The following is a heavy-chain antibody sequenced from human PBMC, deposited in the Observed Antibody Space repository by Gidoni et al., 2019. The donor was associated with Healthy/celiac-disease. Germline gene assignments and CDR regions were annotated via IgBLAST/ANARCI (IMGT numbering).Heavy chain of an antibody. Sequence: QLQLQESGPGLVKPSETLSLTCTVSGGSISSSSYYWGWIRQPPGKGLEWIGSIYYSGSTYYNPSLKSRVTISVDTSKNQFSLKLSSVTAADTAVYYCASTVYYYDSSGYYSGAWGQGTLVTVSS. CDR1: GGSISSSSYY. CDR2: IYYSGST. V-gene: IGHV4-39*07. J-gene: IGHJ5*02. CDR3: ASTVYYYDSSGYYSGA. D-gene: IGHD3-22*01.